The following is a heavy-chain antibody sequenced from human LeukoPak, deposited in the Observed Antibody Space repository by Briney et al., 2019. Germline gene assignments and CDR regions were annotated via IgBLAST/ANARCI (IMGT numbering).Heavy chain of an antibody. CDR2: IYTSGST. D-gene: IGHD1-26*01. V-gene: IGHV4-4*07. CDR1: GRSLSSYY. J-gene: IGHJ4*02. CDR3: ARENSGGYREFDC. Sequence: SETLSLTCTVSGRSLSSYYWSWIRQPAGKGLEWIGRIYTSGSTNYNASLKSQVSMSVDTSKNQFSLKLSSVTAADTAVFYCARENSGGYREFDCWGQGTLVTVSS.